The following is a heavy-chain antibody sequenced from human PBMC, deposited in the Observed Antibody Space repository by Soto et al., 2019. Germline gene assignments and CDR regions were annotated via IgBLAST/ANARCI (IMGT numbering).Heavy chain of an antibody. D-gene: IGHD3-10*01. J-gene: IGHJ6*02. V-gene: IGHV4-39*01. CDR2: IYYGGST. Sequence: PSETLSLTCTVSGGSISSGRYYWAWIRQPPGKGLEWIGTIYYGGSTYHNPSLKSRVTISVDTSKNQFSLNLSSVTAADTAVYYCATTLEDGSGSYYKYYYYFYGMDVWGQGTPVTVSS. CDR1: GGSISSGRYY. CDR3: ATTLEDGSGSYYKYYYYFYGMDV.